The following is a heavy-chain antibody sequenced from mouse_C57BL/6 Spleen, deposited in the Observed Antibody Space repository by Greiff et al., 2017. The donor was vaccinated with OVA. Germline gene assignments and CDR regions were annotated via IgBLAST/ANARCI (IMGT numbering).Heavy chain of an antibody. J-gene: IGHJ1*03. CDR3: ARSGTGDWYFDV. D-gene: IGHD4-1*01. V-gene: IGHV1-64*01. CDR2: IYPNSGST. CDR1: GYTFTSYW. Sequence: QVQLQQPGAELVKPGASVKLSCKASGYTFTSYWMHWVKQRPGQGLEWIGMIYPNSGSTNYNEKFKSKATLTVDQSSSTAYMQLSSLTSEDSAVYYCARSGTGDWYFDVWGTGTTVTVSS.